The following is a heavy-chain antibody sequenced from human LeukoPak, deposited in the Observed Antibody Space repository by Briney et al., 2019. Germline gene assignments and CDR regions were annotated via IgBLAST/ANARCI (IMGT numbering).Heavy chain of an antibody. D-gene: IGHD3-16*02. CDR1: GFTFSSYS. CDR2: ISSSSSYI. J-gene: IGHJ4*02. CDR3: AREDYDYVWGSYRVFDY. Sequence: GGSLRLSCAASGFTFSSYSMNWVRQAPGKGLEWVSSISSSSSYIYYADSVKGRFTIPRDNAKNSLYLQMNSLRAEDTAVYYCAREDYDYVWGSYRVFDYWGQGTLVTVSS. V-gene: IGHV3-21*01.